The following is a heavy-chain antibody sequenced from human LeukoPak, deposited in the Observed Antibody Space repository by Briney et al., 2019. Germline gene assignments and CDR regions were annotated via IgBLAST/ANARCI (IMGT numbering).Heavy chain of an antibody. D-gene: IGHD6-13*01. CDR1: GFTVSSNY. CDR3: ARGIAAAANEDRFDP. CDR2: IYSGGST. Sequence: GGSLRLSCAASGFTVSSNYMSWVRQAPGKGLEWVSVIYSGGSTYYADSVKGRFTISRDNSKNTLYLQMNSLRAEDTAVYYCARGIAAAANEDRFDPWGQGTLVTVSS. J-gene: IGHJ5*02. V-gene: IGHV3-53*01.